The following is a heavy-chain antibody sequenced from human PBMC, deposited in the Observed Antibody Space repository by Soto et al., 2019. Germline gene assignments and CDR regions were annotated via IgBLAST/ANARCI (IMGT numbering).Heavy chain of an antibody. J-gene: IGHJ4*02. V-gene: IGHV6-1*01. CDR1: GDSVSSNSAA. CDR2: TYYRSKWYN. Sequence: SQTLSLTCAISGDSVSSNSAAWNWIRQSPSRGLEWLGRTYYRSKWYNDYAVSVKSRITINPDTSKNQFSLQLNSVTPEDTAVYYCARGRYCSGGSCYSNYFDYWGQGTLVTVSS. CDR3: ARGRYCSGGSCYSNYFDY. D-gene: IGHD2-15*01.